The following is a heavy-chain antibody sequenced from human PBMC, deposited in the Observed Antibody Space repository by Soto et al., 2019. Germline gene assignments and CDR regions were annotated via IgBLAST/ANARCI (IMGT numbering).Heavy chain of an antibody. D-gene: IGHD3-22*01. J-gene: IGHJ4*02. CDR3: ARVLSYPRRRITMIVVPPLAY. Sequence: QVQLVQSGAEVKKPGASVKVSCKASGYTFTSYDINWVRQATGQGLEWMGWMNPNSGNTGYAQKFQGRVTMTRNTSISTAYMELSSLRSEDTAVYYCARVLSYPRRRITMIVVPPLAYWGQGTLVTVSS. V-gene: IGHV1-8*01. CDR1: GYTFTSYD. CDR2: MNPNSGNT.